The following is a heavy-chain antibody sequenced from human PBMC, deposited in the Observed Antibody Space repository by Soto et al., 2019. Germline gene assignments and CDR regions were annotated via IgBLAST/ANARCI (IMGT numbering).Heavy chain of an antibody. Sequence: QVQLVQSGAEVKKPGASVKVSCKASGYTFNRYYISWVRQAPGQGLEWMGWISAYNGNTNYAQKLQGRVTMTTDTTTSTADMELRSLRAADTAVNYCAREGPHSLNWGQGTLVTVSS. CDR3: AREGPHSLN. CDR1: GYTFNRYY. CDR2: ISAYNGNT. D-gene: IGHD5-18*01. V-gene: IGHV1-18*01. J-gene: IGHJ4*02.